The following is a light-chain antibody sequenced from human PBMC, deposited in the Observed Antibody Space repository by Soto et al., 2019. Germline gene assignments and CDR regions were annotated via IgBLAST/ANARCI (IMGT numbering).Light chain of an antibody. Sequence: DIQMTQSPSSLSASVGDRVTITCRASQTIRSNLNWYQQRPGKAPKLLIYTASKLPSGSQSRFGSSGSGTDFKLTISSLQPEDCVTYYCQESFSTLTFGPGTNVEI. CDR2: TAS. CDR3: QESFSTLT. V-gene: IGKV1-39*01. J-gene: IGKJ3*01. CDR1: QTIRSN.